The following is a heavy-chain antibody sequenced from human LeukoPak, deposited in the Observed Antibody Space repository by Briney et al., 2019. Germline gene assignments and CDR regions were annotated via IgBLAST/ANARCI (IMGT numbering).Heavy chain of an antibody. J-gene: IGHJ3*02. D-gene: IGHD3-22*01. V-gene: IGHV3-64*01. CDR1: GFTFSSYA. Sequence: GGSLRLSCAASGFTFSSYAMHWVRQAPGKGLEYVSAISSNGGSTYYANSVKGRFTISRDNSKNTLYLQMGSLRAEDMAVYYCARATYYYDSSEPEGWAFDIWGQGTMVTVSS. CDR3: ARATYYYDSSEPEGWAFDI. CDR2: ISSNGGST.